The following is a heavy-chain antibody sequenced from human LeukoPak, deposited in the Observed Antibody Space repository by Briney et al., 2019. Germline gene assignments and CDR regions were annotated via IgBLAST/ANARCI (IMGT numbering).Heavy chain of an antibody. D-gene: IGHD2-15*01. V-gene: IGHV3-74*01. CDR1: GFSLRGYW. J-gene: IGHJ5*02. CDR2: NNGDGSTT. Sequence: GGSLRLSCVASGFSLRGYWMYWVRKAPGKGLMYISRNNGDGSTTNYADVVKGRFTMSRDNVKNTLYLQMNSLRVEDTAVYYCARDPRNVGLAPWGQGTLVTVSS. CDR3: ARDPRNVGLAP.